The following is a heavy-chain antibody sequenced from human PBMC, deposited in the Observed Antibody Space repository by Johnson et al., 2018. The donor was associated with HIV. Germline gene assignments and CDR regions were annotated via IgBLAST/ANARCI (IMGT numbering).Heavy chain of an antibody. Sequence: QLVESGGGLVQPGGSLRLSCEASGFTFDTYAMHWVRQVPGKGLEWVSRISWNGVSVAYADSVKGRFTISRDNAKNSLFLQMSSLRDEDTAFYYCGKDVAPRTAHDIFDFWGQGTMVTVSS. V-gene: IGHV3-9*01. CDR1: GFTFDTYA. D-gene: IGHD3-22*01. CDR2: ISWNGVSV. J-gene: IGHJ3*01. CDR3: GKDVAPRTAHDIFDF.